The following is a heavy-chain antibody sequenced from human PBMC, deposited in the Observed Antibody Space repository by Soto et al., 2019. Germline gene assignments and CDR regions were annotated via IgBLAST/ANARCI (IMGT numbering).Heavy chain of an antibody. CDR2: IYSSGNT. V-gene: IGHV4-39*02. J-gene: IGHJ3*02. D-gene: IGHD3-10*01. CDR1: GVSISSSSYY. Sequence: QLQLQESGPGLVKPSETLSLNCSVSGVSISSSSYYWGWIRQPPGKGLGWIGSIYSSGNTFHNPPLKTRPSISAATSKNHFPRTLTAVTAADTAVYHGARKVTILRPIITIVAASTLDMWGQGTTVTVSS. CDR3: ARKVTILRPIITIVAASTLDM.